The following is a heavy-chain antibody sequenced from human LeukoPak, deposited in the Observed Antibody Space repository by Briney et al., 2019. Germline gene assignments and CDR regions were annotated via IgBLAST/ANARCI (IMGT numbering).Heavy chain of an antibody. Sequence: SETLSLTCTVSGDSISNYYWTWIRQPPGKVLEWVGYIFYGVITKYNPSLKSRVTISGDTSKNQLSLKLTSVTAADTAVYYCAREFSSSSPYYSYYYMDVWGKGTTVTVSS. CDR2: IFYGVIT. CDR1: GDSISNYY. J-gene: IGHJ6*03. CDR3: AREFSSSSPYYSYYYMDV. V-gene: IGHV4-59*01. D-gene: IGHD6-6*01.